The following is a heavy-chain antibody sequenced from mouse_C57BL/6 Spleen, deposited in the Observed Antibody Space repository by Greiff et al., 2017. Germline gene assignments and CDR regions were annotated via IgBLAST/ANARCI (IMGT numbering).Heavy chain of an antibody. V-gene: IGHV1-69*01. CDR1: GYTFTSYW. Sequence: QVQLQQPGAELVMPGASVKLSGKASGYTFTSYWMHWVKQRPGQGLEWIGVIDPSDSYTNYNQTFKGKSTLTGDKSSSTAYMELSRLTSEDSAVYCCARRGESVDYWGQGTSVTVSS. CDR3: ARRGESVDY. CDR2: IDPSDSYT. J-gene: IGHJ4*01.